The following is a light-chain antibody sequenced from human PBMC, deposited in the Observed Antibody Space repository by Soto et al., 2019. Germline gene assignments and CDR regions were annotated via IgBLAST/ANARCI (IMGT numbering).Light chain of an antibody. J-gene: IGKJ1*01. CDR1: QDIGND. V-gene: IGKV1-6*02. CDR3: LQVFNLPRA. Sequence: AIQMTQSPSSLAGSVGDRLTITCRASQDIGNDLGWYQQKPGKAPKLLIYAASSLQSGVSSRFSGSGSGTEFNLTISSLQPEDFATYYCLQVFNLPRAFGQGTKVDI. CDR2: AAS.